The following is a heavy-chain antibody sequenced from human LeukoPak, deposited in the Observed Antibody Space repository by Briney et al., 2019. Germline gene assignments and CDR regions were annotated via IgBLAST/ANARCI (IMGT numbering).Heavy chain of an antibody. CDR1: GYTFTSYA. CDR3: ARGVVPAAMSHNWFDP. J-gene: IGHJ5*02. Sequence: ASVKVSCKASGYTFTSYAMNWVRQAPGQGLEWMGWINTNTGNPTYAQGFTGRFVFSLDTSVSTAYLQISSLKAEDTAVYYCARGVVPAAMSHNWFDPWGQGTLVTASS. V-gene: IGHV7-4-1*02. CDR2: INTNTGNP. D-gene: IGHD2-2*01.